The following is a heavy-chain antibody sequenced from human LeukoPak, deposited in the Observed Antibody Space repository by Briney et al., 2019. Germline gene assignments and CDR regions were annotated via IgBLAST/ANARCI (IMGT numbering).Heavy chain of an antibody. J-gene: IGHJ4*02. Sequence: GGSLRLSCAASGFTFSSYGMHWVRQAPGKGPEWVAVISYDGSNKYYADSVKGRFTISRDNSKNTLYLQMNSLRAEDTAVYYCAKVGGSGTTIWGQGTLVTVSS. CDR1: GFTFSSYG. CDR2: ISYDGSNK. V-gene: IGHV3-30*18. CDR3: AKVGGSGTTI. D-gene: IGHD1-26*01.